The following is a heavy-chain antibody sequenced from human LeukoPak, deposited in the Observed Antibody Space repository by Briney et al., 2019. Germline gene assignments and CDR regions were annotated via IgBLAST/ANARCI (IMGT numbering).Heavy chain of an antibody. CDR2: IYYTGNT. J-gene: IGHJ4*02. CDR3: ARDSGSSPTFDY. CDR1: GGSISNSF. Sequence: KPSETLSLTCTVSGGSISNSFWSLIRQSPGKGLEWIAYIYYTGNTKYNPSLKSRVTISVDTSKNQFSLRLTSVTADDTAVYYCARDSGSSPTFDYGGQGTLDTVSS. D-gene: IGHD1-26*01. V-gene: IGHV4-59*01.